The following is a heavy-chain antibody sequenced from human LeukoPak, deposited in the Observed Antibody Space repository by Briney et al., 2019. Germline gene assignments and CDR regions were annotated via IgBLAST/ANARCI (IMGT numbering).Heavy chain of an antibody. D-gene: IGHD6-6*01. CDR2: INHSGST. CDR1: GGSFGGYY. J-gene: IGHJ4*02. CDR3: ASVIIAARHFDY. V-gene: IGHV4-34*01. Sequence: SETLSLTCAVYGGSFGGYYWSWIRQPPGKGLEWIGEINHSGSTNYNPSLKSRVTISVDTSKNQFSLKLSSVTAADTAVYYCASVIIAARHFDYWGQGTLVTVSS.